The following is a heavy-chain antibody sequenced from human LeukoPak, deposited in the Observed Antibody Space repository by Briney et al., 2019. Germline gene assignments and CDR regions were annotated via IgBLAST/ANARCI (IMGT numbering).Heavy chain of an antibody. CDR1: GFTFDDYA. J-gene: IGHJ4*02. D-gene: IGHD1-26*01. V-gene: IGHV3-9*03. CDR2: ISWNSGSI. CDR3: AKDIVSRWELRGYFYY. Sequence: GGSLRLSCAASGFTFDDYAMHWVRQAPGKGLVWVSGISWNSGSIGYADSVKGRFTISRDNAKNSLYLQMNSLRAEDMALYYCAKDIVSRWELRGYFYYWGQGTLVTVSS.